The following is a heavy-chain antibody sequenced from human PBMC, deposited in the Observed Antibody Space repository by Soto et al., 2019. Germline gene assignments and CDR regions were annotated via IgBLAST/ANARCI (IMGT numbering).Heavy chain of an antibody. D-gene: IGHD2-2*01. V-gene: IGHV3-9*01. Sequence: DVQLVESGGGLVQPGRSLRLSCAASGFTFDDYAMHWVRQAPGKGLEWVSGISWNSGSIGYADSVKGRFTISRDNAKNSLYLQMNSLRAEDTALYYCAKGQNEYCSSTSCHKDYYYYYMDVWGKGTTVTVSS. CDR3: AKGQNEYCSSTSCHKDYYYYYMDV. CDR1: GFTFDDYA. CDR2: ISWNSGSI. J-gene: IGHJ6*03.